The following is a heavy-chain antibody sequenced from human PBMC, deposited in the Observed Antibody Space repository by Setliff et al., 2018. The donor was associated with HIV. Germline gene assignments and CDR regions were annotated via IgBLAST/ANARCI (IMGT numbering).Heavy chain of an antibody. CDR2: INYRGNT. CDR3: ARPRYTYGTPPAFDI. V-gene: IGHV4-39*01. Sequence: PSETLSLTCTVSGGSISSSSYYWGWIRQPPGKGLEWIGSINYRGNTYYNPSLKSRVTISVDTSKNQFSLKLSSVTAADTAVYYCARPRYTYGTPPAFDIWGRGTVVTVSS. J-gene: IGHJ3*02. D-gene: IGHD5-18*01. CDR1: GGSISSSSYY.